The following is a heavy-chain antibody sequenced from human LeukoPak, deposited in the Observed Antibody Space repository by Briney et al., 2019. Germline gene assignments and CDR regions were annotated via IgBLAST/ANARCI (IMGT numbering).Heavy chain of an antibody. D-gene: IGHD4-23*01. CDR2: IFYTGST. Sequence: PCETLPLTCTVSGGSVTSGIYYWICIRQPPGKGLEWIGYIFYTGSTNYNPSLKSRVTMSVDASKHQSYLKLNAVTAADTATYYCARAYGGDGHLDYWGQGSLVTVSS. J-gene: IGHJ4*02. CDR1: GGSVTSGIYY. CDR3: ARAYGGDGHLDY. V-gene: IGHV4-61*01.